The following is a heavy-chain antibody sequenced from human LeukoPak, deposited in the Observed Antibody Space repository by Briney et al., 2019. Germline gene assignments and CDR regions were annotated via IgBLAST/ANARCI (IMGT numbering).Heavy chain of an antibody. CDR1: GFTFSSHG. V-gene: IGHV3-30*02. CDR2: IRYDGSNK. D-gene: IGHD1-26*01. Sequence: GGSLRLSCAASGFTFSSHGMHWVRQAPGKGLEWVAFIRYDGSNKYYADSVKGRFTISRDNSKNTLYLQMNSLRAEDTAVYYCLSGRYQHDAFDIWGQGTMVTVPS. CDR3: LSGRYQHDAFDI. J-gene: IGHJ3*02.